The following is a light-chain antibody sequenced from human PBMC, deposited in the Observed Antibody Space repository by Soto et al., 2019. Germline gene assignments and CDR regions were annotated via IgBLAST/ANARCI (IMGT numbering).Light chain of an antibody. CDR3: QQTYSAPPWT. Sequence: DIQMTQSPSSLSASVGDTITITCRASQSVRSYLNWYQQKPGKAPDLLIYTTTSLQSGVPSRFSGSGSETHFTLTITSLQPEDFATYFCQQTYSAPPWTFGPGTKVDIK. V-gene: IGKV1-39*01. CDR1: QSVRSY. J-gene: IGKJ1*01. CDR2: TTT.